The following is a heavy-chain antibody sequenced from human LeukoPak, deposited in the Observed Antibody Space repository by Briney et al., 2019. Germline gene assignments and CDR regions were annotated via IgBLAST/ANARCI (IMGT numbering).Heavy chain of an antibody. V-gene: IGHV7-4-1*02. J-gene: IGHJ4*02. D-gene: IGHD3-22*01. Sequence: ASVKVSCKAPGYIFTSYVLHWVRQAPGQGLEWMGWINTNTGNPTYAQGFTGRFVFSLDTSVSTAYLQISSLKADDTAIYYCARGDYETHGYQTRWGQGTLVTVSS. CDR2: INTNTGNP. CDR1: GYIFTSYV. CDR3: ARGDYETHGYQTR.